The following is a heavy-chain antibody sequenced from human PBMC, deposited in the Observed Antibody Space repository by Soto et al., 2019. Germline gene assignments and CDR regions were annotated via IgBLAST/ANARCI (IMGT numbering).Heavy chain of an antibody. V-gene: IGHV3-30*18. D-gene: IGHD1-7*01. J-gene: IGHJ6*02. CDR1: GFNFISYG. CDR2: ISYDGSNK. Sequence: PGGSLRLSWAASGFNFISYGMHWVRQAPGKGLEWVAVISYDGSNKYYADSVKGRFTISRDNSKNTLYLQMNSLRAEDTAVYCCAKDLNPRITGTTLPYYYYGMDVWGQGTTVTGSS. CDR3: AKDLNPRITGTTLPYYYYGMDV.